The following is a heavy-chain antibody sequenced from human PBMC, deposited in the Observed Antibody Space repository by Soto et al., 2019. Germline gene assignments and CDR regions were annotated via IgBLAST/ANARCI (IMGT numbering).Heavy chain of an antibody. D-gene: IGHD3-22*01. CDR3: ARVSYFDGGGFYYYFDY. Sequence: PSETLSLTCAVSGYSISSGYYWCWIRQPPGKGLQWIGNMYHSGNTYYNPSLKSRVTISVDASKNQFSLKLSSVNAADEDVYYCARVSYFDGGGFYYYFDYWGQGTLVTVSS. V-gene: IGHV4-38-2*01. CDR1: GYSISSGYY. CDR2: MYHSGNT. J-gene: IGHJ4*02.